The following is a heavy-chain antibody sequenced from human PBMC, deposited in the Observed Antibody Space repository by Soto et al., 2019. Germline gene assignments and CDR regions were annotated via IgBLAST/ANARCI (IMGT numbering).Heavy chain of an antibody. V-gene: IGHV3-64D*06. Sequence: GESLRLSCSASGFTFSSYAMHWVRQAPGKGLQYVSAISSNGGSTYYADSVKGRFTISRDNSKNTLYLQMSSLRAEDTAVYYCVNRRIAAYSPNYFDYWGQGTLVTVSS. CDR3: VNRRIAAYSPNYFDY. CDR1: GFTFSSYA. CDR2: ISSNGGST. J-gene: IGHJ4*02. D-gene: IGHD6-6*01.